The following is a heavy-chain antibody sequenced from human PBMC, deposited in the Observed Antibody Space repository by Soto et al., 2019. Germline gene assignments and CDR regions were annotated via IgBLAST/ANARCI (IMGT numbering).Heavy chain of an antibody. J-gene: IGHJ4*02. Sequence: QITLKESGPTLVKPTQTLTLTCTFSGFAFISSGEGVGWIRQPPGKALEWLALIYWDDDTRYNPSLAKRLTISKDKDVSKKHVVLTLTDVDPADTATYYCAHRQRVIRYFDLGYFDYWGQGAPVTVSP. CDR3: AHRQRVIRYFDLGYFDY. CDR2: IYWDDDT. V-gene: IGHV2-5*02. CDR1: GFAFISSGEG. D-gene: IGHD3-9*01.